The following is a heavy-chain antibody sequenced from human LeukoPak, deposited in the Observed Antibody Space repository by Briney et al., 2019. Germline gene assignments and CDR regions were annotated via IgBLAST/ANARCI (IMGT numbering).Heavy chain of an antibody. V-gene: IGHV3-21*01. CDR3: MRARGYGDYEGGY. D-gene: IGHD4-17*01. Sequence: PGGSLRLSCAASGFTFSSYTMNWVRQAPGKGLEWVSSITSSSRYIYYADSMKGRFTISRDNAKNSLYLQMNSLRAEDTAVYYCMRARGYGDYEGGYWGQGTLVAVSS. J-gene: IGHJ4*02. CDR1: GFTFSSYT. CDR2: ITSSSRYI.